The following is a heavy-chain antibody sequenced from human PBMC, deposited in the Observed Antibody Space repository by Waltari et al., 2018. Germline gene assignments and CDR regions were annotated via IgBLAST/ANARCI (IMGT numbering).Heavy chain of an antibody. D-gene: IGHD4-17*01. CDR1: GGSISSGGYY. Sequence: QVQLQESGPGLVKPSQTLSLTCTVSGGSISSGGYYWSWLRPHPGKGLEWIGYIYYSGSTYYNPSLKSRVTISVDTSKNQFSLKLSSVTAADTAVYYCAREGYGGNPTLDAFDIWGQGTMVTVSS. J-gene: IGHJ3*02. V-gene: IGHV4-31*03. CDR3: AREGYGGNPTLDAFDI. CDR2: IYYSGST.